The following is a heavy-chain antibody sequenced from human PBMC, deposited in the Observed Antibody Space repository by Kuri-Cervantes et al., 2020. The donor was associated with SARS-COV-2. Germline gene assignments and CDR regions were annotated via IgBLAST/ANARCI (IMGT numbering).Heavy chain of an antibody. CDR2: IIPIFGTA. J-gene: IGHJ6*02. V-gene: IGHV1-69*13. Sequence: SVKVSCKASGGTFSSYATSWVRQAPGQGLEWMGGIIPIFGTANYAQKFQGRVTITADESTSTAYMELSSLRSEDTAVYYCARAGVAGYSSGWNPYYYYGMDVWGQGTTVTVSS. CDR1: GGTFSSYA. CDR3: ARAGVAGYSSGWNPYYYYGMDV. D-gene: IGHD6-19*01.